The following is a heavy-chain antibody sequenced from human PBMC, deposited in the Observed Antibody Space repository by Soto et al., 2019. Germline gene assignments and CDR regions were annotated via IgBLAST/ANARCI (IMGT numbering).Heavy chain of an antibody. Sequence: QVQLVGSGGGVVQPGRSLRLSCAASGFTFSSYGMHWVRQAPGKGLEWVAVISYDGSNKYYADSVKGRFTISRDNSKNTLYLQMNSLRAEDTAVYYCAKERVTGDAFDIWGQGTMVTVSS. J-gene: IGHJ3*02. D-gene: IGHD5-18*01. CDR2: ISYDGSNK. CDR3: AKERVTGDAFDI. V-gene: IGHV3-30*18. CDR1: GFTFSSYG.